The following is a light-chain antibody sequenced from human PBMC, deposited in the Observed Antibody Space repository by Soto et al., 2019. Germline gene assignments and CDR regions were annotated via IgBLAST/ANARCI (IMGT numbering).Light chain of an antibody. Sequence: EIVLTQSPGTLSLSPGERATLSCRASLSITSNFLAWYQQKPGQAPRLLLYDASNRATGIPDRFSGSGSGTDFSLTISRLEPEDFGVYYCQQYGSSVWTFGQVTRVEIK. CDR2: DAS. J-gene: IGKJ1*01. CDR1: LSITSNF. CDR3: QQYGSSVWT. V-gene: IGKV3-20*01.